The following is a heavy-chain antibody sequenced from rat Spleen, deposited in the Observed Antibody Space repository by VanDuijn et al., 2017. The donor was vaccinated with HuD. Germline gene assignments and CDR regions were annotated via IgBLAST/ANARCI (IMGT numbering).Heavy chain of an antibody. V-gene: IGHV5-29*01. CDR3: ARQTGSSDWYFDF. D-gene: IGHD5-1*01. CDR2: ISYDGSST. J-gene: IGHJ1*01. CDR1: GFTFSDYY. Sequence: EVQLVESDGGLVQPGRSLKLSCAASGFTFSDYYMAWVRQAPTKGLEWVATISYDGSSTYYRDSVKGRFTISRDNAKSTLYLQMDSLRSEDTATYYCARQTGSSDWYFDFWGPGTMVTVSS.